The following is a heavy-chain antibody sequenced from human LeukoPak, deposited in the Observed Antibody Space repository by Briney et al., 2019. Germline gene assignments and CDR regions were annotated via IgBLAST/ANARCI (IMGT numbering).Heavy chain of an antibody. Sequence: SETLSLTCNVSVDSLRSHSRSAFPHPPGKRLWWSGHIYYTGTTNYIPSRKSRISRAVDTSKMKISLKLTTVTAADAAMYYCARETGVGETANHLGIDGWGQGTTVTVSS. V-gene: IGHV4-59*11. J-gene: IGHJ6*02. CDR2: IYYTGTT. CDR3: ARETGVGETANHLGIDG. CDR1: VDSLRSHS. D-gene: IGHD3-10*01.